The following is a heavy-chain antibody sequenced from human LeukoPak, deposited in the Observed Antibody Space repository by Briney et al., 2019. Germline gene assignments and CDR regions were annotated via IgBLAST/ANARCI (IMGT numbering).Heavy chain of an antibody. V-gene: IGHV3-23*01. D-gene: IGHD2-15*01. J-gene: IGHJ4*02. CDR1: RFSFSDYT. Sequence: PGGSLRLSCAASRFSFSDYTMSWVRQLTGKGLEWVSGIRHSGVDSSYADSVKGRFTISRDNSKNMLYLQMNSLRDDDTGVYYCARDRRATPMYFFDFWGQGTPVTVSS. CDR2: IRHSGVDS. CDR3: ARDRRATPMYFFDF.